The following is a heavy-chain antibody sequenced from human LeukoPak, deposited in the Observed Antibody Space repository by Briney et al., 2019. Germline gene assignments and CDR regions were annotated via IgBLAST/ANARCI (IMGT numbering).Heavy chain of an antibody. CDR2: ISASGDTI. Sequence: NPGGSLRLSCAASGFTFRNYYMTWIRQAPGKGLEWVSYISASGDTIYYGDSVRGRFAVSRDNAKNSLYLDMSTLKAEDTAVYYCARDPSWEILSYFDYWGQGTLVTVSS. CDR1: GFTFRNYY. J-gene: IGHJ4*02. CDR3: ARDPSWEILSYFDY. D-gene: IGHD1-26*01. V-gene: IGHV3-11*04.